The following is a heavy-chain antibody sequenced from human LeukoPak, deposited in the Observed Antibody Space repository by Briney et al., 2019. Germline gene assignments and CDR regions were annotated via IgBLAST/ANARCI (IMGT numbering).Heavy chain of an antibody. Sequence: PGGSLRLSCAASGFTFTSYAMSWVRQAPGKGLEWVSAISGGGGTTYFADSVKGRFTISRDNSNNTLYLQMNSLRVEDTAVYYCAKEPHYYGSGSYLDHWGQETLVTVSS. J-gene: IGHJ4*02. CDR3: AKEPHYYGSGSYLDH. V-gene: IGHV3-23*01. CDR1: GFTFTSYA. D-gene: IGHD3-10*01. CDR2: ISGGGGTT.